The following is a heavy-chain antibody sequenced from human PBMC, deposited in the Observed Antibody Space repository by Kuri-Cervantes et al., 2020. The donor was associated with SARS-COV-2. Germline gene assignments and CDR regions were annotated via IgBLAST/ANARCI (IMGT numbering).Heavy chain of an antibody. Sequence: SLKISCAASGSTFNNYAMHWVRQTPGEGLEWVAITSYDGSNKYYAESVKGRFTISRDNSKNTLYLQMNNMRREVTADDFCVRGRVGVQDFWGQGTLVTVSS. V-gene: IGHV3-30*14. CDR3: VRGRVGVQDF. CDR2: TSYDGSNK. J-gene: IGHJ4*02. CDR1: GSTFNNYA. D-gene: IGHD2-21*01.